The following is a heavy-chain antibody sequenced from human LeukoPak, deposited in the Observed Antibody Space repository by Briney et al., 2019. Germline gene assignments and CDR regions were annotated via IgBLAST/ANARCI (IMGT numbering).Heavy chain of an antibody. J-gene: IGHJ3*02. V-gene: IGHV3-64*01. CDR2: ITSNGGST. CDR3: AREGPSTTVTDDAFDI. CDR1: GFTFSRYP. Sequence: GGSLRLSCAASGFTFSRYPMHWVRQAPGKGLEHVSAITSNGGSTYYANSVEGRFTISRDNSKNTLYLQMGSLRAEDMAVYYCAREGPSTTVTDDAFDIWGQGTMVTVSS. D-gene: IGHD4-17*01.